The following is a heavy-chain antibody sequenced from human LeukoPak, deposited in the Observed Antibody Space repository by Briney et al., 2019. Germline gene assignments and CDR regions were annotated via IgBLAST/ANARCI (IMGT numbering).Heavy chain of an antibody. V-gene: IGHV1-69*04. J-gene: IGHJ6*02. CDR2: IIPILGIA. CDR3: ARDEYQLLLYYYYGMDV. CDR1: GGTFSSYA. D-gene: IGHD2-2*01. Sequence: ASVKVSCKASGGTFSSYAISWVRQAPGQGLEWMGRIIPILGIANYAQKFQGRVTITADKSTSTAYMELSSLRSEDTAVYYCARDEYQLLLYYYYGMDVWGQGTTVTVSS.